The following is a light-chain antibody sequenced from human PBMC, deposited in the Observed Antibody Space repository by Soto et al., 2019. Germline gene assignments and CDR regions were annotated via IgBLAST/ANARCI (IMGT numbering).Light chain of an antibody. CDR1: SSDVGGYNY. Sequence: QSALTQPRSVSGSPGQSVTISCTGTSSDVGGYNYVSWYQQHPGKAPKLMIYDVSKRPSGVPDRFAGSKSGNTASLTISGLQAEDEAAYYCCSYAGSYTWGFGGGTKLTVL. CDR2: DVS. CDR3: CSYAGSYTWG. V-gene: IGLV2-11*01. J-gene: IGLJ2*01.